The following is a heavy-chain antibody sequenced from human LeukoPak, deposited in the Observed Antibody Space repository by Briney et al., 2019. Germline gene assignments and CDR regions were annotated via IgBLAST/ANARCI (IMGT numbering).Heavy chain of an antibody. CDR2: ISGSGGST. Sequence: PGGSLRLSCAASGFTFSSYAMSWVRQAPGKGLEWVSAISGSGGSTYYADSVKGRFTTSRDNSENTLYLQMSSLRAEDSAVYYCATGDGLIVVVTATTWGQGTLVTVSS. CDR1: GFTFSSYA. J-gene: IGHJ4*02. D-gene: IGHD2-21*02. V-gene: IGHV3-23*01. CDR3: ATGDGLIVVVTATT.